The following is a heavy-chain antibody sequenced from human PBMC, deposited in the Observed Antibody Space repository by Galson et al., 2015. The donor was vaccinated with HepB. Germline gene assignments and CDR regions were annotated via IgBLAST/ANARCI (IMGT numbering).Heavy chain of an antibody. CDR2: IIPISGTA. V-gene: IGHV1-69*13. J-gene: IGHJ6*02. CDR3: ASHYSNYGGDYYYGMDV. D-gene: IGHD4-11*01. Sequence: SVKVSCKASGGTFSSYAISWVRQAPGQGLEWMGGIIPISGTANYAQKFQGRVTITADESTSTAYMELSSLRSEDTAVYYCASHYSNYGGDYYYGMDVWGQGTTVTVSS. CDR1: GGTFSSYA.